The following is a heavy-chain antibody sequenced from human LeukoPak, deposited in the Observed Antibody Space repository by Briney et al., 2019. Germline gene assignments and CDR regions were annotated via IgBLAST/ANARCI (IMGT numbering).Heavy chain of an antibody. CDR3: ARNRIAVAGTGDY. J-gene: IGHJ4*02. CDR1: GYIFSDYY. V-gene: IGHV1-2*02. D-gene: IGHD6-19*01. Sequence: ASVKVSCKASGYIFSDYYMHWVRQAPGQGLEWMGWINPNSGGTNYAQKFQGRVTMTRDTSISTAYMELSRLRSDDTAVYYCARNRIAVAGTGDYWGQGTLVTVSS. CDR2: INPNSGGT.